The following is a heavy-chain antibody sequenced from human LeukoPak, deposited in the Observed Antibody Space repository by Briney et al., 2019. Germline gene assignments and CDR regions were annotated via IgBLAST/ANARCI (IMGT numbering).Heavy chain of an antibody. V-gene: IGHV4-39*01. Sequence: SETLSLTCTVSGGSISSSHYYWGWIRQTPGKGLEWIGTIYYSGTTYYNPSLENRATISGDTSKNQFSLTLRSVTAADTAVYYCARQISDYYYYYIDVWGKGTTVTVSS. D-gene: IGHD3-10*01. CDR3: ARQISDYYYYYIDV. CDR2: IYYSGTT. CDR1: GGSISSSHYY. J-gene: IGHJ6*03.